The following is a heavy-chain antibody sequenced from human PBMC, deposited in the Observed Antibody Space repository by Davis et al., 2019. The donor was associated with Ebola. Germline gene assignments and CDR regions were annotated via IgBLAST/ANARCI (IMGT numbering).Heavy chain of an antibody. CDR3: ARDPSWGRDV. J-gene: IGHJ6*02. CDR2: IYSGGST. CDR1: GFPIKNFN. Sequence: GESLKISCAASGFPIKNFNMNWVRQAPGKGLEWVSGIYSGGSTYYADSVKGRFTISRDNSKNTLDLQMNSLRAEDTAIYYCARDPSWGRDVWGQGTTVTVSS. V-gene: IGHV3-53*01.